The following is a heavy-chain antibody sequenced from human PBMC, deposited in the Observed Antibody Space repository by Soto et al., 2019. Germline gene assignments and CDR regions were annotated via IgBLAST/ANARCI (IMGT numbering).Heavy chain of an antibody. J-gene: IGHJ6*02. CDR3: ARDGGYYATDV. D-gene: IGHD3-10*01. V-gene: IGHV4-31*03. CDR1: GASITSGGSGGDY. Sequence: QVQLQESGPGLVKPQQTLSLTCTVSGASITSGGSGGDYWSWIRQLPGRGLEWIGYIYYSGGSYYNPSLKSRVTISLDTSKNQVSLSLGSVTAADTAVYYCARDGGYYATDVWGQGTTVTVSS. CDR2: IYYSGGS.